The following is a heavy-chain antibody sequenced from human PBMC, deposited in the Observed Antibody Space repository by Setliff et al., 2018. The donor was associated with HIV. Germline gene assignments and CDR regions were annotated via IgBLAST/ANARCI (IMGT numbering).Heavy chain of an antibody. CDR2: VHNTDT. V-gene: IGHV3-53*01. D-gene: IGHD3-16*01. J-gene: IGHJ4*02. CDR1: KFSVSDSY. CDR3: VRGETYAHWPKGDY. Sequence: LRLSCVASKFSVSDSYMGWVRQAPGKGLEWVSFVHNTDTYYANSVKGRFTISRDNSKTMVFLRMISLRPEDSAMYYCVRGETYAHWPKGDYWGQGTLVTVSS.